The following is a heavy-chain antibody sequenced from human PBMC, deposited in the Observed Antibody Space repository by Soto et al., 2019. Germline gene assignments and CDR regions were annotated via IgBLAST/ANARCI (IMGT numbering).Heavy chain of an antibody. D-gene: IGHD3-10*01. CDR2: ISSSSSYI. J-gene: IGHJ4*02. CDR1: GFTFSSYS. V-gene: IGHV3-21*01. CDR3: AARRPPYGSGSYYETSGDY. Sequence: GGSLRLSCAASGFTFSSYSMNWVRQAPGKGLEWVSSISSSSSYIYYADSVKGRFTISRDNAKNSLYLQMNSLRAEDTAVYYCAARRPPYGSGSYYETSGDYWGQGTLVTVSS.